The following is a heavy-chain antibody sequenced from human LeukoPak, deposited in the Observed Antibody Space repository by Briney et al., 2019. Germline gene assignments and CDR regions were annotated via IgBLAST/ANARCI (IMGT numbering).Heavy chain of an antibody. CDR3: ARDRDQLLLSWFDP. CDR1: VYTFISYG. CDR2: ISAYNGNT. V-gene: IGHV1-18*01. D-gene: IGHD2-2*01. J-gene: IGHJ5*02. Sequence: GASVKVSCKASVYTFISYGISWVRQAPGQGLEWMGWISAYNGNTNYAQKLQGRVTMTTDTSTSTAYMELRSLRSDDTAVYYCARDRDQLLLSWFDPWGQGTLVTVSS.